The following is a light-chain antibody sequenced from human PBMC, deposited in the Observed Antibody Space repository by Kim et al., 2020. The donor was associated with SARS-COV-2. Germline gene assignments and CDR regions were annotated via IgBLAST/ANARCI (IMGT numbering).Light chain of an antibody. CDR2: EVS. V-gene: IGLV2-8*01. J-gene: IGLJ2*01. Sequence: GQSVTIACPGTSSDVGGYNYVPWCQQHPGKAPKLMIYEVSKRPSGVPDRFSGSKSGNTASLTVSGLQAEDEADYYCSSYAGSNNLVFGGGTQLTVL. CDR1: SSDVGGYNY. CDR3: SSYAGSNNLV.